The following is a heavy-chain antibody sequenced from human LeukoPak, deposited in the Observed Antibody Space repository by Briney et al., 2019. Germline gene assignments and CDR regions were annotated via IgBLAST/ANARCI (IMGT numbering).Heavy chain of an antibody. Sequence: GGAPRLSCAASDFTLVRYAMDWVRPGPGKGLEWVSYISSSSFKIGYADSVKGRFTISRDNSKNSLYLQMDSLRVEDTAVYYCVRDPSYGSSWYYYMDVWGKGTTVTVSS. CDR2: ISSSSFKI. CDR3: VRDPSYGSSWYYYMDV. J-gene: IGHJ6*03. V-gene: IGHV3-48*03. D-gene: IGHD6-13*01. CDR1: DFTLVRYA.